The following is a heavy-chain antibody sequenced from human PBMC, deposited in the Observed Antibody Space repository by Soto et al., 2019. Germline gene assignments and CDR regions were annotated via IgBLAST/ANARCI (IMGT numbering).Heavy chain of an antibody. CDR2: ISFDGTKK. V-gene: IGHV3-33*05. Sequence: GGSLRLSCAASGFTFSNYGMHWVRQAPGKGLEWVAVISFDGTKKYYADSVKGRFTISRDNSKNTLFLQMNSLKTEDTAVYYCTAGKLYPSLDFDYWGQGTLVTVSS. CDR3: TAGKLYPSLDFDY. D-gene: IGHD2-8*01. CDR1: GFTFSNYG. J-gene: IGHJ4*02.